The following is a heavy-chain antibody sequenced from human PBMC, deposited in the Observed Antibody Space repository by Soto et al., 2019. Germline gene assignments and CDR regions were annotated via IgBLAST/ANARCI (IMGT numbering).Heavy chain of an antibody. CDR2: IKQDGSEK. J-gene: IGHJ4*02. V-gene: IGHV3-7*05. CDR3: ARDFLISAAGFATYYFDY. CDR1: GFTFSSYW. D-gene: IGHD6-13*01. Sequence: GGSLRLSCAASGFTFSSYWMSWVRQAPGKGLEWVANIKQDGSEKYYVDSVKGRFTISRDNAKNSLYLQMNSLRAEDTAVYYCARDFLISAAGFATYYFDYWGQGTLVTVSS.